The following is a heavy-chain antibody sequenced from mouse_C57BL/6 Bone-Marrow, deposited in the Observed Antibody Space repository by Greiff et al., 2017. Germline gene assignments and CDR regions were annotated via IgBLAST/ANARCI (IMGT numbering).Heavy chain of an antibody. J-gene: IGHJ3*01. CDR3: AMSGCSPLAY. CDR1: GYTFTGYW. CDR2: IYPGTGGT. Sequence: QVQLQQPGAELVKPGASVKMSCKASGYTFTGYWITWVKQRPEQGLEWIGDIYPGTGGTTYNEKFKSKATLTVDTSSSTAYMQLTSLTSEDSAVYYCAMSGCSPLAYWGQGTLVTVSA. V-gene: IGHV1-55*01.